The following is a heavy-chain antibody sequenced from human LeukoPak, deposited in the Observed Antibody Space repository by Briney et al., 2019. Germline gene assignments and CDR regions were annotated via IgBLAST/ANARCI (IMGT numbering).Heavy chain of an antibody. Sequence: GGSLRLSCAASGFTFSSYWMSWVRQAPGKGLEWVSDISDFGGTTHYADSVKGRFTISRDNSGNTLYLQMSSLRAEDTAVYYCAKDLAGSILYLGELYDNWGQGTLVIVSS. CDR1: GFTFSSYW. CDR2: ISDFGGTT. D-gene: IGHD3-16*01. CDR3: AKDLAGSILYLGELYDN. J-gene: IGHJ4*02. V-gene: IGHV3-23*01.